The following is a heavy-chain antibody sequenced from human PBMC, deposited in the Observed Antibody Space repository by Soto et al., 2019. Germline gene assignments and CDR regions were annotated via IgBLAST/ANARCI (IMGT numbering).Heavy chain of an antibody. Sequence: PSETLSLTSPVSGDSVSSASFYWIWIRQAPGKGLEWIGFIYFSGSTNYNPSLKSRVTMSLDTSKNQCSLKLRSVTPADTAVYFCARVNSGGNWLDASGQGTLITVSS. CDR2: IYFSGST. V-gene: IGHV4-61*01. CDR1: GDSVSSASFY. D-gene: IGHD6-19*01. J-gene: IGHJ5*02. CDR3: ARVNSGGNWLDA.